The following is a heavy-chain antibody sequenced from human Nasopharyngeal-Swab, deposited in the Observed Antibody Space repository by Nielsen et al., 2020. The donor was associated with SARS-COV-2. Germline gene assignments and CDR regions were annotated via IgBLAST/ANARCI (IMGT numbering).Heavy chain of an antibody. CDR2: IYYSGST. J-gene: IGHJ4*02. CDR1: GGSISSYY. CDR3: ARAGEDYDFWSGYPLYFDY. V-gene: IGHV4-59*01. Sequence: SETLSLTCTGSGGSISSYYWSWIRQPPGKGLEWIGYIYYSGSTNYNPSLKSRVTISVDTSKNQFSLKLSSVTAADTAVYYCARAGEDYDFWSGYPLYFDYWGQGTLVTVSS. D-gene: IGHD3-3*01.